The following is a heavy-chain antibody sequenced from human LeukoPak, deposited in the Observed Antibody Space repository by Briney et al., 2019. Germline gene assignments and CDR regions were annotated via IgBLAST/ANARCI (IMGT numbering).Heavy chain of an antibody. Sequence: SCAXXXXTFXXXGMHWXXXAPGKXREWVALLSGDETYIDYTDSVKGRSTISRDNSKNTLYLQMNSLRAEDTAVYYCAKTRIVGAAKHWGQGTMVTVSS. CDR1: XXTFXXXG. CDR2: LSGDETYI. V-gene: IGHV3-30*18. CDR3: AKTRIVGAAKH. J-gene: IGHJ3*01. D-gene: IGHD1-26*01.